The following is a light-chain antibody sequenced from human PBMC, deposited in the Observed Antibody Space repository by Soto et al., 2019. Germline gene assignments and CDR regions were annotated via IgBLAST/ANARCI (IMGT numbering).Light chain of an antibody. Sequence: QSVLTQPPSVSGAPGQRVTFSCTGSSSNIGAGYDVHWYQQLPGTAPKLLIYGNSNRPSGVPDRFSGSKSGTSASLAITGLQAEDEADYYCQSYDSSLSGYVFGTGPKLTVL. CDR3: QSYDSSLSGYV. V-gene: IGLV1-40*01. CDR1: SSNIGAGYD. CDR2: GNS. J-gene: IGLJ1*01.